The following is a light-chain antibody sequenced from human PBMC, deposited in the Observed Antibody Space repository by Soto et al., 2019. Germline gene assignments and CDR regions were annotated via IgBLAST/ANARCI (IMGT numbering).Light chain of an antibody. Sequence: QSVLTQPPSVSGAPGQRVTISCTGSSSNIGAGYDVHWYQHLPGTAPKLLIYGNYNRPSGVPDRFSGSKSGTSASLAVTGLQAEDEADYYFQSYDSSLSGVVFGGGTKVTVL. CDR1: SSNIGAGYD. CDR2: GNY. V-gene: IGLV1-40*01. J-gene: IGLJ2*01. CDR3: QSYDSSLSGVV.